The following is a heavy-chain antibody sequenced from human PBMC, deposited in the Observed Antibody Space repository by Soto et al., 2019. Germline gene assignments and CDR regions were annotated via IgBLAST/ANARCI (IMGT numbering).Heavy chain of an antibody. Sequence: QVQLQQSGPGLVKPSETLSLTCTVSGGPIAPFYWTWIRQSPGKGLESIGYVYYNGSTNYNPALNGRVTISLDTYKSQFSLRLSSVTAADTAVYYCARTRGRGQWRDFYFDFWGQGSLVTVSS. CDR2: VYYNGST. J-gene: IGHJ4*02. D-gene: IGHD6-19*01. CDR1: GGPIAPFY. CDR3: ARTRGRGQWRDFYFDF. V-gene: IGHV4-59*12.